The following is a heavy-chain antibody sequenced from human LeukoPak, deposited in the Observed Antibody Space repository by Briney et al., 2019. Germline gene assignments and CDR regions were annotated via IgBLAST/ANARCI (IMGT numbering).Heavy chain of an antibody. CDR2: ISRSGSTK. V-gene: IGHV3-11*04. CDR1: GFTFSDYN. D-gene: IGHD3-10*02. Sequence: GGSLRLSCAASGFTFSDYNMRWIRQAPGKGLEWVSSISRSGSTKYYADSVKGRFTISRDIAKNSLYLQMNSLRAEDTAVYYCAELGITMIGGVWGKGTTVTISS. J-gene: IGHJ6*04. CDR3: AELGITMIGGV.